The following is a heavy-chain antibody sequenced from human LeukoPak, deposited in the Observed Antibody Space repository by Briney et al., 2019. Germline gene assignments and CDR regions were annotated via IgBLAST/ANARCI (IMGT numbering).Heavy chain of an antibody. D-gene: IGHD4-11*01. CDR2: ISGSGGST. CDR1: GFTFSSYA. J-gene: IGHJ4*02. Sequence: PGGSLRLSCAASGFTFSSYAMSWVRQAPGKGLEWVSAISGSGGSTYYADSVKGRFTISRDNSKNTLYLQMNSLRAEDTAVYYCAKGRRAVTTSRSPTSLFDYGDQGTLVTVSS. V-gene: IGHV3-23*01. CDR3: AKGRRAVTTSRSPTSLFDY.